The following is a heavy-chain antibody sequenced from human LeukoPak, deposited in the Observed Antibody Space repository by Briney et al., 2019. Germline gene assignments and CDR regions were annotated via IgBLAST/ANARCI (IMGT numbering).Heavy chain of an antibody. J-gene: IGHJ4*02. D-gene: IGHD3-16*02. Sequence: GASVKVSCKASGYTFTGYYMHWVRQAPGQGLEWMGWINPNSGGTNYAQKFQGWVTMTRDTFISTAYMELSRLRSDDTAVYYCARGGYDYVWGSYRYKGFDYWGQGTLVTVSS. V-gene: IGHV1-2*04. CDR3: ARGGYDYVWGSYRYKGFDY. CDR1: GYTFTGYY. CDR2: INPNSGGT.